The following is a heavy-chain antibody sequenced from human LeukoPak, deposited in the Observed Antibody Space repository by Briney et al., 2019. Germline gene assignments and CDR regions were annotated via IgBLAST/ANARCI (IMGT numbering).Heavy chain of an antibody. J-gene: IGHJ4*02. CDR3: ARTPLVRYFDS. V-gene: IGHV3-23*01. D-gene: IGHD2-2*01. Sequence: PGGSLRLSCAASGFTFSSYAMSWVRQARGKGLERVSAVSGSAGTTYYADSVKGRFTISRDNSKNTLYLQMNSLRAEDTALYYCARTPLVRYFDSWGQGTLVTVSS. CDR2: VSGSAGTT. CDR1: GFTFSSYA.